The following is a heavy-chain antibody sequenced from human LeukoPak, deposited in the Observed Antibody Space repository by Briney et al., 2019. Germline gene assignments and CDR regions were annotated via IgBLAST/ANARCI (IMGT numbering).Heavy chain of an antibody. J-gene: IGHJ4*02. CDR1: GFTFSSYG. CDR2: ISYDGSNK. D-gene: IGHD6-19*01. Sequence: GRSLRLSCAASGFTFSSYGMHWVRQAPGKGLEWVAVISYDGSNKYYADSVKGRFTISRDNSKNTLYLQMNSLRAEDTAVYYCQGSSGWYPADYWGQGTLVTVSS. CDR3: QGSSGWYPADY. V-gene: IGHV3-30*03.